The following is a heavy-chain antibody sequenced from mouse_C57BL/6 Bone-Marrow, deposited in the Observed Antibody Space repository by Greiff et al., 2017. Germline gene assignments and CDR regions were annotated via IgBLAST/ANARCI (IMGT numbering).Heavy chain of an antibody. Sequence: QVQLQQPGAELVKPGASVKMSCKASGYTFTSYWITWVKQRPGQGLEWIGDIYPGSGSTNYNEKFKSKATLTVDTSSSTAYMQLSSLTSEDSAVYYCERPYEYDRDWYFDVWGTGTTVTVSS. V-gene: IGHV1-55*01. J-gene: IGHJ1*03. CDR2: IYPGSGST. D-gene: IGHD2-4*01. CDR1: GYTFTSYW. CDR3: ERPYEYDRDWYFDV.